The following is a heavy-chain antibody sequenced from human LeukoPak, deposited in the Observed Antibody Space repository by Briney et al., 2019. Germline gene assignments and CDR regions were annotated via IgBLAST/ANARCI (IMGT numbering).Heavy chain of an antibody. CDR2: ISSSGPTI. Sequence: PGGSLRLSCAASGFTFSHYEMNWVRPAPGKGLEWVSYISSSGPTIYYADSVKGRFAISRDNAKKSLYLQMNSLRAEDTAVYYCAREDGDWFDFWGQGTLVTVSS. V-gene: IGHV3-48*03. CDR1: GFTFSHYE. CDR3: AREDGDWFDF. D-gene: IGHD4-17*01. J-gene: IGHJ4*02.